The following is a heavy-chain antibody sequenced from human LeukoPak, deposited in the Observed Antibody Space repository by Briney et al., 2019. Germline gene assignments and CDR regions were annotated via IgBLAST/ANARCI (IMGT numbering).Heavy chain of an antibody. V-gene: IGHV4-4*02. J-gene: IGHJ5*02. CDR3: ARASYSSTRNWFDP. D-gene: IGHD6-13*01. CDR2: IYHGGST. CDR1: GGSTSSSNW. Sequence: SETLSLTCAVSGGSTSSSNWWSWVRQPPGKGLEWIGEIYHGGSTNYNPSLKSRVTISVDKSKNQFSLKLSSVTAADTAVYYCARASYSSTRNWFDPWGQGTLVTVSS.